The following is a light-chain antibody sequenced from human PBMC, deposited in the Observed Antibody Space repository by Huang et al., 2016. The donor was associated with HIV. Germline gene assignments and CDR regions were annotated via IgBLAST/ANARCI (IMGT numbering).Light chain of an antibody. V-gene: IGKV3-20*01. Sequence: EIVLTQSPGTLSLSPGERATLSCRASQSVSNNYLAWYQQKPGQAPRLLIYGASYRATGIPDRFSGSGSGTDFSLTISRLEPEDFATYHCQQYAHSPGTFGQGTTMEIK. CDR3: QQYAHSPGT. CDR2: GAS. CDR1: QSVSNNY. J-gene: IGKJ1*01.